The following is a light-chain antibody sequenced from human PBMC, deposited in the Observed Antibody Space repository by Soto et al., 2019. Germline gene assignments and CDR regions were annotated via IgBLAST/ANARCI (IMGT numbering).Light chain of an antibody. V-gene: IGKV3-20*01. CDR2: GAS. J-gene: IGKJ2*01. CDR3: QHYGTSPPYT. CDR1: QSVSSSD. Sequence: EIVLTQSPGTLSLSPGEWATLSCRASQSVSSSDLAWYQQKPGQAPRLLIYGASSRATGIPDKFSGSGSGTDFTLAISRLESEDFAVYYCQHYGTSPPYTFGQGTKLEIK.